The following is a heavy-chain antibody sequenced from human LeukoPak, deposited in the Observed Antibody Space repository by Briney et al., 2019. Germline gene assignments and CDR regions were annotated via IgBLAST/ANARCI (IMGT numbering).Heavy chain of an antibody. D-gene: IGHD3-22*01. V-gene: IGHV3-30-3*01. J-gene: IGHJ4*02. CDR2: ISADGNNE. CDR3: ARNDPDSSED. Sequence: PGGSLRLSCAASGFIFCNYPMHWVRQAPGKGLERVAVISADGNNEHYADSAKGRFTLSRDNAKSTAYLQMNSLRSEDTAVYYCARNDPDSSEDWGQGTLVTVSS. CDR1: GFIFCNYP.